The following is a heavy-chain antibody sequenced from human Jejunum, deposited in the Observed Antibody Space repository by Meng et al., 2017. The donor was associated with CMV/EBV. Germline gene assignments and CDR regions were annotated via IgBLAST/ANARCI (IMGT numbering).Heavy chain of an antibody. CDR1: GYTFTSYG. CDR2: ISGYNGNT. CDR3: AREADGATFDY. D-gene: IGHD1-26*01. Sequence: VSLLRCGREVKKPGASVKVSWKASGYTFTSYGISWVRQAPGQGLEWMGWISGYNGNTNYAQKLQGRVTMTTDTSTSTAYMELRSLRSDDTAVYYCAREADGATFDYWGQGTLVTVSS. V-gene: IGHV1-18*01. J-gene: IGHJ4*02.